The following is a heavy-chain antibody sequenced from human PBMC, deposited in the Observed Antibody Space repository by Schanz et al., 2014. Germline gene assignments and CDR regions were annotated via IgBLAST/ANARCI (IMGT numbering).Heavy chain of an antibody. CDR3: MAMGRNTSHYFDH. CDR2: IGGSGDST. Sequence: EVQLLESGGGLVQPGGSLRLSCVASGFNFYTSAMTWVRQAPGKGLEWVSGIGGSGDSTHYADSVKGRFTIARDNSKNTLFLQMDSLRVEDTAVYYCMAMGRNTSHYFDHWGQGTLVTVSS. J-gene: IGHJ4*02. V-gene: IGHV3-23*01. CDR1: GFNFYTSA. D-gene: IGHD1-1*01.